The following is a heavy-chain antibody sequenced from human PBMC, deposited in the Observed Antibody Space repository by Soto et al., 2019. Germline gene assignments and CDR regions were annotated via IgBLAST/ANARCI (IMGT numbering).Heavy chain of an antibody. J-gene: IGHJ3*02. V-gene: IGHV5-51*01. Sequence: GESLTISCKGSGYNFATSWIGWVRQMPGKDLEWMGIIYPGDSDTKYSPSFQGQVTISADKSVRTAYLQWSSLKASDTAMYYCARHDSGGWLRGAFDIWGQGTLVTVSS. CDR2: IYPGDSDT. D-gene: IGHD6-19*01. CDR3: ARHDSGGWLRGAFDI. CDR1: GYNFATSW.